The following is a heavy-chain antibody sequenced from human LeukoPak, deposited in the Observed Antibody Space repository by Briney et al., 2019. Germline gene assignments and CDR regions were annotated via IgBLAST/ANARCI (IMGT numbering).Heavy chain of an antibody. V-gene: IGHV4-34*01. CDR3: ARATGYSSGWCEDY. D-gene: IGHD6-19*01. Sequence: SETLSLTCAVYGGSFSGYYWSWIRQPPGKGLEWIGEINHSGSTNYNPSLKSRVTISVDTSKNQFSLKLSSVTAADTAVYYCARATGYSSGWCEDYWGQGTLVTVSS. CDR1: GGSFSGYY. J-gene: IGHJ4*02. CDR2: INHSGST.